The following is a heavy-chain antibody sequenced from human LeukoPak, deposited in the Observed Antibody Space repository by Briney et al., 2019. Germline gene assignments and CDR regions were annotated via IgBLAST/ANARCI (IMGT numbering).Heavy chain of an antibody. V-gene: IGHV1-46*01. CDR2: INPSGGST. J-gene: IGHJ4*02. D-gene: IGHD1-26*01. CDR1: GYTFTSYY. CDR3: ARLSGSYSFDY. Sequence: ASVKVSCKASGYTFTSYYMHWVRQAPGQGLEWMGIINPSGGSTSYAQKLQGRVTMTTDTSTSTAYMELRSLRSDDTAVYYCARLSGSYSFDYWGQGTLVTVSS.